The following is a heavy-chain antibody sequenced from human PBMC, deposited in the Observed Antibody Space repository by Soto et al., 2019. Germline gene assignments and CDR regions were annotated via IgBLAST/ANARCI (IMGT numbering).Heavy chain of an antibody. CDR2: VNYSGNT. Sequence: PSETLSLTCAVSGGSLGSSAYYWGWIRQAPGRGLEWVGSVNYSGNTYYNPSLKSRVTISVDTSKNQFSLKLSSVTAADTAVYYCARERRYYDILTGYGPFGMDVWGQGTTVTVSS. V-gene: IGHV4-39*07. CDR1: GGSLGSSAYY. CDR3: ARERRYYDILTGYGPFGMDV. J-gene: IGHJ6*02. D-gene: IGHD3-9*01.